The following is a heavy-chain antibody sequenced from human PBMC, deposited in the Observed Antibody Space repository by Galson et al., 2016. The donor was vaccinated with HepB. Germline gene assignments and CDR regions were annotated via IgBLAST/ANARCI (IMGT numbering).Heavy chain of an antibody. Sequence: SLRLSCAASGFTFSSYWMTWIRQAPGKGLEWVANINQDGSMIQYVDSVKGRLTVSRDNAKNSLYLQMNSLRAEDTAVYYCVKTRSRGLDYWGQGSLVTVSS. CDR3: VKTRSRGLDY. V-gene: IGHV3-7*01. J-gene: IGHJ4*02. CDR1: GFTFSSYW. D-gene: IGHD2-2*01. CDR2: INQDGSMI.